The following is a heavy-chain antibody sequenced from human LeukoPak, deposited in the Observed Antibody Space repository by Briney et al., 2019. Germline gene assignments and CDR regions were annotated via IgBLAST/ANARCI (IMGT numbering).Heavy chain of an antibody. J-gene: IGHJ4*02. V-gene: IGHV4-39*07. CDR2: IYYSGST. Sequence: SQTLSLTCTVSGGSISSGAYYWGWIRQPPGKGLEWIGSIYYSGSTYYNPSLKSRVTISVDTSKNQFSLKLSSVTAADTAVYYCAATMVRGVPDYWGQGTLVTVSS. D-gene: IGHD3-10*01. CDR1: GGSISSGAYY. CDR3: AATMVRGVPDY.